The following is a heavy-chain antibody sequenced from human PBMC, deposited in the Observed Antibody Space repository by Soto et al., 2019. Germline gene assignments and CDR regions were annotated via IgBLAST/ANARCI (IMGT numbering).Heavy chain of an antibody. J-gene: IGHJ6*02. V-gene: IGHV3-23*01. CDR2: ISGSGGST. CDR1: GFTFSSYA. Sequence: EVQLLESGGGLVQPGGSLRLSCAASGFTFSSYAMSWVRQAPGKGLEWVSAISGSGGSTYYADSVKGRFTISRDNSKNTVYLQMNSVRAEDTAEDYCAKYFPCSDGVCCYDGMDVWGQGTTVTVSS. CDR3: AKYFPCSDGVCCYDGMDV. D-gene: IGHD2-8*01.